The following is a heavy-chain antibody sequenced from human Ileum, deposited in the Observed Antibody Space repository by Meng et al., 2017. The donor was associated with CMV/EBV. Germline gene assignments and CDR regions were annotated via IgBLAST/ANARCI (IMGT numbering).Heavy chain of an antibody. Sequence: EAQLVESGVGLILPGGSWRLSCAASGLTVTWNCMSWVREVHGKGLECIAHIHIGDATFYTDSVKGRFTISRDDSKNTLNLQMDNQRADDTAVYYCARGGAHDGYFDAWGQGTLVTVSS. D-gene: IGHD2-8*01. CDR2: IHIGDAT. CDR3: ARGGAHDGYFDA. J-gene: IGHJ4*02. CDR1: GLTVTWNC. V-gene: IGHV3-53*01.